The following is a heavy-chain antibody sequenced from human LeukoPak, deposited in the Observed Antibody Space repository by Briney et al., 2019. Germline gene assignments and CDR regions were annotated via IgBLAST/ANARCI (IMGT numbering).Heavy chain of an antibody. CDR1: GFTFSSYG. CDR2: IWYDGSNK. D-gene: IGHD3-22*01. Sequence: GGSLRLSCAASGFTFSSYGMHWVRQAPGKGLEWVAVIWYDGSNKYYADSVKGRFTISRDNSKDTLYLQMNSLRAEDTAVYYCARADYYDSSGYYYGYGYWGQGTLVTVSS. CDR3: ARADYYDSSGYYYGYGY. V-gene: IGHV3-33*01. J-gene: IGHJ4*02.